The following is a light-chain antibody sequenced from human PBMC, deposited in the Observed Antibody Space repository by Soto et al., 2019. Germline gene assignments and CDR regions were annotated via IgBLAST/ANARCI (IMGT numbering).Light chain of an antibody. V-gene: IGKV1-39*01. CDR2: AAS. CDR1: QSISSY. J-gene: IGKJ1*01. CDR3: QQSYRSPPT. Sequence: DIQMTQSPSSLSASVGDRVTITCRASQSISSYLNWYQQKPGKAPKVLIYAASSLQSGVPSRFSGSGSGTDFTLTISSLQPEDFATYYCQQSYRSPPTFGQGTKVDIK.